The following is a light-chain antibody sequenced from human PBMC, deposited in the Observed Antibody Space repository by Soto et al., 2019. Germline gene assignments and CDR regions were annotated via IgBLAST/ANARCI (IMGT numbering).Light chain of an antibody. V-gene: IGLV1-51*01. CDR1: RSNIGGNS. J-gene: IGLJ1*01. CDR2: DDN. Sequence: QSVLTQPPSVSAAPGQKVTMSCSGSRSNIGGNSVSWYQQLPGTAPKLLFYDDNKRPSGIPDRFSGSKSGTSATLGITGFQTGDEADYYCGSWDSSLSAYVFGTGTKVTVL. CDR3: GSWDSSLSAYV.